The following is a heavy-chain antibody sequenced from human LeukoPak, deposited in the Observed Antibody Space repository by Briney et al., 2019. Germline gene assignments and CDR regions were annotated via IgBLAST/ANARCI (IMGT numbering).Heavy chain of an antibody. CDR3: ARTVWTYDSARPLWFDP. Sequence: SETLSLTCTVSGGSISSYHWSWIRQVPGKGLQWIGSIYTNGSTNYNPSLKSRVTISIDSSKNQFSLKLTSMTAADTAVYYCARTVWTYDSARPLWFDPWGQGTLVTVSS. CDR2: IYTNGST. D-gene: IGHD1-1*01. V-gene: IGHV4-4*09. CDR1: GGSISSYH. J-gene: IGHJ5*02.